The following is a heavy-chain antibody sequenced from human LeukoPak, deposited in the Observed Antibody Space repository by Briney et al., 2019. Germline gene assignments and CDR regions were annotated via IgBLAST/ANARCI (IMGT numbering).Heavy chain of an antibody. J-gene: IGHJ5*02. Sequence: GGSLRLSCAASGFTFSSYDMTWVRQAPGRGLEWVSSIRPSGDNTYYADSVKGRFTISRDNSKNTLYLQMNSLRAEDTAVYYCAKVAYGDYFNWFDPWGQGTLVTVSS. CDR3: AKVAYGDYFNWFDP. D-gene: IGHD4-17*01. V-gene: IGHV3-23*01. CDR1: GFTFSSYD. CDR2: IRPSGDNT.